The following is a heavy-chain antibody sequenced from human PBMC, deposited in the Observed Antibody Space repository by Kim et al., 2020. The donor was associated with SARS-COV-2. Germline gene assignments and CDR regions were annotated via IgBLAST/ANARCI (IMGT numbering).Heavy chain of an antibody. J-gene: IGHJ4*02. CDR3: TTDPGDIVVVPAAIPWNY. CDR2: IKSKTDGGTT. CDR1: GFTFSNAW. V-gene: IGHV3-15*01. D-gene: IGHD2-2*02. Sequence: WGSLRLSCAASGFTFSNAWMSWVRQAPGKGLEWVGRIKSKTDGGTTDYAAPVKGRFTISRDDSKNTLYLQMNSLKTEDTAVYYCTTDPGDIVVVPAAIPWNYWGQGPLVTVSS.